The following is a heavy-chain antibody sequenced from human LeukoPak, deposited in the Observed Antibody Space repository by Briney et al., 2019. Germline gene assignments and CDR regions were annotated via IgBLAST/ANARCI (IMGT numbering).Heavy chain of an antibody. V-gene: IGHV3-48*04. J-gene: IGHJ4*02. CDR2: ISSSGGTK. CDR1: GLSFSGQW. CDR3: ARAHPSDY. Sequence: GESLRLSCVASGLSFSGQWLNWVRQAPGKGLEWLSYISSSGGTKYYADSVKGRFSISRDNAKNSLYLQMNSLSVEDTAVYYCARAHPSDYWGQGTLVTVSS.